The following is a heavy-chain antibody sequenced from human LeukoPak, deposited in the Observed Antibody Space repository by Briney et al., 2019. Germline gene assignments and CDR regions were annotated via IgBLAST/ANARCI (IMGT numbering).Heavy chain of an antibody. CDR1: GFTFSSYS. CDR3: ARGSEYSYGFYYYYYMDV. Sequence: GGSLRLSCAASGFTFSSYSMNWVRQAPGKGLEWVSYISSSSSTIYYADSVKGRFTISRDNAKNSLYLQMNSLRAEDTAVYYCARGSEYSYGFYYYYYMDVWGKGTTVTVSS. J-gene: IGHJ6*03. D-gene: IGHD5-18*01. CDR2: ISSSSSTI. V-gene: IGHV3-48*04.